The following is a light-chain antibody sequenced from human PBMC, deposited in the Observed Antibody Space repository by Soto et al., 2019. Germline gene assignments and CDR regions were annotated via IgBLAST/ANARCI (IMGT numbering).Light chain of an antibody. Sequence: EVVLTQSPVTLSLSPGERATLSGSASQSFRGLLAWYQQKPGQAPRLLIYDAYTRATGIPPRFSGSGSGTDFTLTISSLEPEDSAVYYCQQRHRWPITFGQGTRLEIK. V-gene: IGKV3-11*01. CDR2: DAY. CDR3: QQRHRWPIT. CDR1: QSFRGL. J-gene: IGKJ5*01.